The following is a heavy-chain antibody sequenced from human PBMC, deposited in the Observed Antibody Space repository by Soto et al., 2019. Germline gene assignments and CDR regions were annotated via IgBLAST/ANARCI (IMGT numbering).Heavy chain of an antibody. CDR3: DAIAAAGYYYYGMDG. V-gene: IGHV4-4*02. Sequence: SETLSLTCAVSGGSISSSNWWSWVRQPPGKGLEWIGEIYHSGSTNYNPSLKSRVTISVDKSKNQFSLKLSSVTAADTAVYYCDAIAAAGYYYYGMDGWGQGTTVTVS. J-gene: IGHJ6*02. D-gene: IGHD6-13*01. CDR1: GGSISSSNW. CDR2: IYHSGST.